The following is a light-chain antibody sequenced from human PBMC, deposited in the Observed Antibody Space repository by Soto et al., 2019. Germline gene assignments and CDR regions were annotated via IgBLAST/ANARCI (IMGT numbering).Light chain of an antibody. CDR1: QTVGTY. V-gene: IGKV3-11*01. Sequence: EIVLTQSPATLSLSPGERATLSCRASQTVGTYLAWYHQKHGQAPRLLIYDASSRATGIPARFSGSRSGTAFTLTISSLEPEDSAVYYCQQRNNWPPITFGQGTRLEIK. J-gene: IGKJ5*01. CDR2: DAS. CDR3: QQRNNWPPIT.